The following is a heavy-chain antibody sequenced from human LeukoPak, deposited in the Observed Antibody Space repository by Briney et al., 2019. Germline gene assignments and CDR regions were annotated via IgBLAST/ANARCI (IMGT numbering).Heavy chain of an antibody. CDR3: ARDLEIRRETYYFDY. CDR2: INPSGGST. Sequence: ASVKVSCKASGYTFTSYYMHWVRQAPGQGLEWMGIINPSGGSTGYAQKFQGRVTMTRDTSTSTVYMELSSLRSEDTAVYYCARDLEIRRETYYFDYWGQGTLVTVSS. D-gene: IGHD1-1*01. J-gene: IGHJ4*02. V-gene: IGHV1-46*01. CDR1: GYTFTSYY.